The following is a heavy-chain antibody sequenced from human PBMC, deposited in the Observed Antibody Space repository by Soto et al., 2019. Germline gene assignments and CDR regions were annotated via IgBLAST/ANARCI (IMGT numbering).Heavy chain of an antibody. CDR3: ARVVILVPTASTNYYYHMDV. CDR2: IIPIVGTG. Sequence: QVQLVQSGAEVRKPGSSVTVSCKASGGTFSNYAISWVRQAPGQGLEWRGGIIPIVGTGSYAQKFQGRVTITADEPTTTAYMELSSLRFEATAVYYCARVVILVPTASTNYYYHMDVWGPGTTVTVSS. CDR1: GGTFSNYA. D-gene: IGHD2-2*01. J-gene: IGHJ6*01. V-gene: IGHV1-69*01.